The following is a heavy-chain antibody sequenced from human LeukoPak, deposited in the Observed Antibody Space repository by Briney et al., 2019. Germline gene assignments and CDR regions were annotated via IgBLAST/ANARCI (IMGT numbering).Heavy chain of an antibody. CDR3: ARDGAYCSGGSCYLDYYYYGMDV. D-gene: IGHD2-15*01. CDR1: GFTFSDYY. V-gene: IGHV3-11*06. J-gene: IGHJ6*02. CDR2: ISSSSSYI. Sequence: GGSLRLSCAASGFTFSDYYMSWIRQAPGKGLEWVSSISSSSSYIYYADSVKGRFTISRDNAKNSLYLQMNSLRAEDTAVYYCARDGAYCSGGSCYLDYYYYGMDVWGQGTTVTVSS.